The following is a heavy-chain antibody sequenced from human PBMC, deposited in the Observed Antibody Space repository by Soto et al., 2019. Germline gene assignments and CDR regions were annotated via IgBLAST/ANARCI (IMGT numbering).Heavy chain of an antibody. V-gene: IGHV1-8*01. CDR2: MNPNSGDT. CDR3: ARAPRNWGFDF. Sequence: QVQLVQSGAEVKKPGASVKVSYKASGYTFTNYDINWVRQTTGQGLEWMGWMNPNSGDTGYAQKFQDRVTMTRNTAISTAYMELSSLTFEDTAIYSCARAPRNWGFDFWGLGTLVTVSS. D-gene: IGHD7-27*01. J-gene: IGHJ4*02. CDR1: GYTFTNYD.